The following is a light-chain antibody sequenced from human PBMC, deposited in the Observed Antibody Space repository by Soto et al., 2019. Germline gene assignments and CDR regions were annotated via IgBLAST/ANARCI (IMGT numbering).Light chain of an antibody. Sequence: EIVMTQSPGTLSVSPGESATLSSRASQRVSSNLAWYQQKPGQAPRLLIYDTSSRATGVPARFSGSGSGTEFTLTISSLQSEDFAVYYCQQYNNWPLTFGQGTKLEIK. CDR2: DTS. J-gene: IGKJ2*01. CDR1: QRVSSN. V-gene: IGKV3-15*01. CDR3: QQYNNWPLT.